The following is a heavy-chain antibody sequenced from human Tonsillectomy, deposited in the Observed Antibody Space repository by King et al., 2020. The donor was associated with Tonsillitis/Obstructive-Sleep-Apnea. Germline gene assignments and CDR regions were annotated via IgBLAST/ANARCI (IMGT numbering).Heavy chain of an antibody. D-gene: IGHD3-10*01. CDR1: GYSFTNYW. Sequence: VQLVQSGAEVKKPGESLRISCKGSGYSFTNYWISWVRQMPGKGLEWMGRIDPSDSYTNYSPSFQGHVTISAAKSISTAYLQWSSLKASDTAMYYCATTYYYDSGSYYPYYYYGMDVWGQGATVTVSS. J-gene: IGHJ6*02. CDR3: ATTYYYDSGSYYPYYYYGMDV. CDR2: IDPSDSYT. V-gene: IGHV5-10-1*03.